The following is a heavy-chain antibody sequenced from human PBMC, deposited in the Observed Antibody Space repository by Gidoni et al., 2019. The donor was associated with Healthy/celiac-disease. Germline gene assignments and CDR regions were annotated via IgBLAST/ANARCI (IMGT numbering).Heavy chain of an antibody. D-gene: IGHD3-10*01. CDR3: ARGYDGSGSYVYYFDY. J-gene: IGHJ4*02. Sequence: QLQLQESGPGLVKPSETLSLTCTVSGGSISSSSYYWGWIRQPPGKGLEWIGSIYYSGSTYYNPSLKSRVTISVDTSKNQFSLKLSSVTAADTAVYYCARGYDGSGSYVYYFDYWGQGTLVTVS. CDR1: GGSISSSSYY. CDR2: IYYSGST. V-gene: IGHV4-39*07.